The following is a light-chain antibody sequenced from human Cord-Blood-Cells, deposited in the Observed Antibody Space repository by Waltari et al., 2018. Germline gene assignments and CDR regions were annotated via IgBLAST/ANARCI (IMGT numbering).Light chain of an antibody. CDR2: AAS. Sequence: DIQMTQSPSAVSASVGDCVSITCRASQSISSYLNWYQQKPGKAPKLLIYAASSLQSGVPSRFSGSGSGTDFTLTISSLQPEDFATYYCQQSYSTPFTFGPGTKVDIK. CDR1: QSISSY. V-gene: IGKV1-39*01. CDR3: QQSYSTPFT. J-gene: IGKJ3*01.